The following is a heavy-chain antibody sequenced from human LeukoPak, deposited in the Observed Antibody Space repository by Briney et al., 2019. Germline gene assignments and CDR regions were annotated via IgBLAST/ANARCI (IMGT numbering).Heavy chain of an antibody. D-gene: IGHD1-1*01. V-gene: IGHV1-69*04. J-gene: IGHJ6*02. Sequence: GASVKVSCKASGGTFSSYAISWVRQAPGQGLEWMGRIIPILGIANYAQKFLGRVTITADKSTNTAYMELSSLRSDDTAVYYCGRDHEAIRTDYFYYGLDVWGQGTSLTVSS. CDR3: GRDHEAIRTDYFYYGLDV. CDR1: GGTFSSYA. CDR2: IIPILGIA.